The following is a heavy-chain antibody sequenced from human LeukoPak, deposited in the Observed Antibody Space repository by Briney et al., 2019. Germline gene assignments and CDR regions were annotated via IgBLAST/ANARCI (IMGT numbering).Heavy chain of an antibody. V-gene: IGHV4-59*08. CDR2: IYYSGST. D-gene: IGHD3-10*01. CDR1: GGSISSYY. CDR3: ARHTVRLGAFDI. Sequence: PSETLSLTCTVSGGSISSYYWSWIRQPPGKGLEWIGYIYYSGSTNYYPSLKSRVTISVDTSKNQFSLKLSSVTAADTAVYYCARHTVRLGAFDIWGQGTMVTVSS. J-gene: IGHJ3*02.